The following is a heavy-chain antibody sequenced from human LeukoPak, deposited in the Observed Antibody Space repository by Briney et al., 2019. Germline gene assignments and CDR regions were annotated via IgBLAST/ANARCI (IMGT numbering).Heavy chain of an antibody. V-gene: IGHV4-34*01. CDR2: INHSGST. J-gene: IGHJ4*02. CDR3: ARARRGYSYGLGN. Sequence: SETPSLTCAVYGGSFSGYYWSWIRQPPGKGLEGIGEINHSGSTNYNPSLKSRVTISVDTSKNQFSLKLSSVTAADTAVYYCARARRGYSYGLGNWGQGTLVTVSS. CDR1: GGSFSGYY. D-gene: IGHD5-18*01.